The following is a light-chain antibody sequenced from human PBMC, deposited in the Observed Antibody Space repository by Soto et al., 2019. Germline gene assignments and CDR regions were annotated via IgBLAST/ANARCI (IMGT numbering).Light chain of an antibody. Sequence: IVMTQSPATLSVSPGERATLSCRASQTISANLALYQQRPGQAPRLLIYGASTRATGIPARFSGSGSGTEFTLTISSLHSEDFAVYYCQQYGSSPTFGHGTKVEIK. CDR1: QTISAN. CDR3: QQYGSSPT. V-gene: IGKV3-15*01. J-gene: IGKJ1*01. CDR2: GAS.